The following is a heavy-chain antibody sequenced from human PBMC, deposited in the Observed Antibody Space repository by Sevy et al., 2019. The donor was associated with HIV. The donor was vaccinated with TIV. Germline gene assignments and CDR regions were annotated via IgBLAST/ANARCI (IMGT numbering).Heavy chain of an antibody. D-gene: IGHD3-22*01. V-gene: IGHV5-51*01. CDR1: GYSFTSHW. CDR2: IFPDDSDT. J-gene: IGHJ4*02. CDR3: ATSRSGYFVSSGYYIY. Sequence: GESLKISCQGSGYSFTSHWIGWVRHMPGKGLEWMGIIFPDDSDTRYSPSFQGQVTFSADKSINTAYLQWSSLKASETAMYYCATSRSGYFVSSGYYIYWGQGPLVTVSS.